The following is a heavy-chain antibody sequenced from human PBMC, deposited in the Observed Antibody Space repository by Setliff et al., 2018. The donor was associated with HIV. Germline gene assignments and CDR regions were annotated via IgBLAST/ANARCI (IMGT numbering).Heavy chain of an antibody. Sequence: PSETLSLTCTVSGGSITGGNYYWGWIRQPPGKGLEWIGNIHNGRDLYSNPSLTSRLTISVDPSKNQVYLKLRSATAADTAVYHCARPHSGRGGGAWFDSWGQGTLVTVSS. CDR3: ARPHSGRGGGAWFDS. J-gene: IGHJ5*01. CDR1: GGSITGGNYY. CDR2: IHNGRDL. D-gene: IGHD6-19*01. V-gene: IGHV4-39*01.